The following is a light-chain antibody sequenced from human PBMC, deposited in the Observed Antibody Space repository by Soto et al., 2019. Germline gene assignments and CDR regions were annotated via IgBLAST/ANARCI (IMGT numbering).Light chain of an antibody. CDR1: SKDVGAYNF. CDR2: DVT. CDR3: CSYAVIYTVL. V-gene: IGLV2-11*01. J-gene: IGLJ2*01. Sequence: QSALTQPRSVSGAPGQSVTISCTGTSKDVGAYNFVSWYQQPPCKAPKLMIYDVTKRPSGVPDRFSGSKSDNTASLTISGLQAEDEADYYCCSYAVIYTVLFGGGTKLTVL.